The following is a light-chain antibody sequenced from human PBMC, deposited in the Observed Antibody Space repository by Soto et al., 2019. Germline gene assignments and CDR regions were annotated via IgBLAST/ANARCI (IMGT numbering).Light chain of an antibody. V-gene: IGKV1-39*01. J-gene: IGKJ1*01. CDR3: QQSYSSTPT. CDR1: QSISNH. Sequence: DIQMTQSPSSLSASVEDRVIITCRASQSISNHLNWYQQKPGKAPKILIFAASSLQSGVPSRFSGSRSGPEFTLTISSLQPEDFETYYCQQSYSSTPTFGQGTKVDIK. CDR2: AAS.